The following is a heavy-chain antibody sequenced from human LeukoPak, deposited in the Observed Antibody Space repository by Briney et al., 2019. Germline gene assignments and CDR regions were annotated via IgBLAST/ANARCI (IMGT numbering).Heavy chain of an antibody. D-gene: IGHD6-19*01. CDR2: IYYSGST. V-gene: IGHV4-39*07. CDR1: GDSISSSSSY. CDR3: ARDSGGWYFF. Sequence: SETLSLTCTVSGDSISSSSSYWGWIRQPPGEGLEWIGSIYYSGSTYYNPSLKSRVTISVDTSKNQFSLKLSSVTAADTAVYYCARDSGGWYFFWGQGTLVTVSS. J-gene: IGHJ4*02.